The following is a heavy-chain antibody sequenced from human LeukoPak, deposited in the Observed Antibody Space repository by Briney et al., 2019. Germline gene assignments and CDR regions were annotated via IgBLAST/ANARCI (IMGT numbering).Heavy chain of an antibody. D-gene: IGHD6-6*01. CDR3: ARETYSSSTGGAFDI. Sequence: GESLKISCKGSGYSFTSYWIGWVRQMPGKGLEWMGIIYPGDSDTRYSPSFQGQVTISADKSISTAYLQWSSLKASDTAMYYCARETYSSSTGGAFDIWGQGTMVTVSS. CDR2: IYPGDSDT. V-gene: IGHV5-51*01. J-gene: IGHJ3*02. CDR1: GYSFTSYW.